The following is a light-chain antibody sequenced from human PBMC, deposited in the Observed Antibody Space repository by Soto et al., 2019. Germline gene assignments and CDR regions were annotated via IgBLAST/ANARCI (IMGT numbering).Light chain of an antibody. V-gene: IGLV1-47*01. J-gene: IGLJ1*01. CDR3: AAWDDSLSGSYV. CDR2: RNN. CDR1: SSNIGSNY. Sequence: QSALTQPPSASGTPGQRVTISCSGSSSNIGSNYVYWYQQLPGTAPKLLTYRNNQRPSGVPDLFSGSKSGTSASLAISGLRSEDEADYYCAAWDDSLSGSYVFGTGTKVTVL.